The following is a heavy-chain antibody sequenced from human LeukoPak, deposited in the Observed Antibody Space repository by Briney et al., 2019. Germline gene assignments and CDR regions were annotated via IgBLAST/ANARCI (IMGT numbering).Heavy chain of an antibody. Sequence: SETLSLTCTVSGGSISSGGYYWSWIRQHPGKGLEWIGYIYYSGSTYYNPSLKSRVTISVDTSKNQFSLKLCSVTAADTAVYYCARDGDYYDSSGYTYYYYGMDVWGQGTTVTVSS. V-gene: IGHV4-31*03. D-gene: IGHD3-22*01. CDR3: ARDGDYYDSSGYTYYYYGMDV. J-gene: IGHJ6*02. CDR1: GGSISSGGYY. CDR2: IYYSGST.